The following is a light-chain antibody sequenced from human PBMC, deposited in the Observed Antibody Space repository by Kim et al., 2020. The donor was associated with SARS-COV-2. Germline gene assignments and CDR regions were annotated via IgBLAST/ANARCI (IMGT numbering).Light chain of an antibody. Sequence: DIQMTQSPSSLSAPVGDRVTITCRASQGISNYLAWYQQKPGKVPKLLIYSASTLQSGVPSRFSGSGSGTDFTLTIISLQPEDVATYYCQKYNSAPRTFGQGTKVDIK. CDR1: QGISNY. J-gene: IGKJ1*01. CDR3: QKYNSAPRT. V-gene: IGKV1-27*01. CDR2: SAS.